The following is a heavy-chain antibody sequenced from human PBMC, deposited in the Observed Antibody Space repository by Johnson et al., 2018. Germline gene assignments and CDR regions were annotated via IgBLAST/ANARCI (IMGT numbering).Heavy chain of an antibody. Sequence: VQLVQSGGGLVQPGGSLRLSCAASGFTFSSYSMNWVRQAPGKGLEWVSYISSSSSTIYYADSVKGRFTISRDNDKNSLYLQMNSLRDEDPAVYYCARDKIAARLDYYYGMDGWGQGTTVTVSS. D-gene: IGHD6-6*01. CDR2: ISSSSSTI. J-gene: IGHJ6*02. V-gene: IGHV3-48*02. CDR1: GFTFSSYS. CDR3: ARDKIAARLDYYYGMDG.